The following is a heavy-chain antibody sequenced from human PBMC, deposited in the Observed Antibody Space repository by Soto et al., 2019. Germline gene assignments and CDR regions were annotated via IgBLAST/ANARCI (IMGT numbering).Heavy chain of an antibody. D-gene: IGHD1-1*01. V-gene: IGHV3-23*01. CDR3: AREIVTTGEYYFDS. J-gene: IGHJ4*02. Sequence: GGSLRLSCAASGFTFSSYAMTWVRQAPGRGLEWVSAISGSGSPTYYADSVKGRFTISRDNSKNTLYLQMNSLRADDTAVYYCAREIVTTGEYYFDSWGLGTLVTV. CDR1: GFTFSSYA. CDR2: ISGSGSPT.